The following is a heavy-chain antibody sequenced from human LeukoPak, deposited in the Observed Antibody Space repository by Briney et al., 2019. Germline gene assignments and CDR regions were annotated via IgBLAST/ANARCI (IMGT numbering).Heavy chain of an antibody. V-gene: IGHV3-21*01. CDR3: ARDLRWNLDY. CDR1: GFTLSSYR. D-gene: IGHD1-1*01. Sequence: GGSLRLSCAASGFTLSSYRMMWLRQAPGKGLEGVSSISRDSNYIHSDDSVKGRVTISRDNATNSLYLQMNSLRAQDTAVYYCARDLRWNLDYWGQGTLVTVSS. CDR2: ISRDSNYI. J-gene: IGHJ4*02.